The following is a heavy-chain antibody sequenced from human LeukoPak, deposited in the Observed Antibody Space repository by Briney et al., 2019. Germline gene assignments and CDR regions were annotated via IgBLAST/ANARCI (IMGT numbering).Heavy chain of an antibody. CDR3: ARDPPGYSSSWD. V-gene: IGHV4-30-4*08. D-gene: IGHD6-13*01. Sequence: SETLSLTCTVSGGSISSGDYYWSWIRQPPGKGLEWIGYIYYSGSTYYNPSLKSRVTISEDTSKNQFSLKLSSVTAADTAVYYCARDPPGYSSSWDWGQGTLVTVSS. J-gene: IGHJ4*02. CDR2: IYYSGST. CDR1: GGSISSGDYY.